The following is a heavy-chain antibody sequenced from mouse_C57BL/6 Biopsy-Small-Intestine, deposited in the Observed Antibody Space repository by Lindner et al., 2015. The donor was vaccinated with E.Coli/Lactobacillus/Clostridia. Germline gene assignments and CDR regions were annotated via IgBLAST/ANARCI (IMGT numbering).Heavy chain of an antibody. Sequence: VQLQESGPELVKPGASVKISCKASGYAFSSSWMNWVKQRPGKGLEWIGRIYPGDGDTNYNGKFKGKATRTADKSSSTAYMQLSSLTSEDSAVYFCAKVTTAPFDYWGQGTTLTVSS. V-gene: IGHV1-82*01. CDR1: GYAFSSSW. J-gene: IGHJ2*01. CDR3: AKVTTAPFDY. D-gene: IGHD1-2*01. CDR2: IYPGDGDT.